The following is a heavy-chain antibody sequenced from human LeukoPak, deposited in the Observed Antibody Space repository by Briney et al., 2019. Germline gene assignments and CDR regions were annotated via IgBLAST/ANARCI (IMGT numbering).Heavy chain of an antibody. D-gene: IGHD3-22*01. CDR2: IFPIFGTA. J-gene: IGHJ4*02. CDR3: ARAGRYYDSSGYYHLDFDY. Sequence: ASVKVSCKASGGTFSSYAIGWVRQAPGQGLEWMGGIFPIFGTANYAQKFQGRVTITADESTSTAYMELSSLRSEDTAVYYCARAGRYYDSSGYYHLDFDYWGQGTLVTVSS. CDR1: GGTFSSYA. V-gene: IGHV1-69*13.